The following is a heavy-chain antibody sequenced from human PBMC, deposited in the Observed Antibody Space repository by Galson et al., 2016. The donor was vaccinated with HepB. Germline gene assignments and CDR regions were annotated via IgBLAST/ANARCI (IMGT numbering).Heavy chain of an antibody. CDR3: AKDGVGTIADWFDA. CDR2: ISGSGGGA. J-gene: IGHJ5*02. V-gene: IGHV3-23*01. CDR1: GFTFNSYV. D-gene: IGHD1-26*01. Sequence: SLRLSCAASGFTFNSYVMSWVRQAPGKGLEWVSGISGSGGGAVYSDSVKGRFTISRDNSRNTLFLQMNSLRVDDTALYYCAKDGVGTIADWFDAWGQGTLVTVSS.